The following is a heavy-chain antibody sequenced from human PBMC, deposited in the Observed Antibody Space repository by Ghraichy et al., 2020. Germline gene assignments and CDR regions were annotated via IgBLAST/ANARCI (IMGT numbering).Heavy chain of an antibody. Sequence: VKVSCRTSGYTFTDLYLHWVRQAPGQGLEWMGWINPSTGDTRSAQKFQGGVILTSDTSISTAYLDLTNLKSDDTAVYYCATDRYGRASGLLDYWGQGTLVTVSS. J-gene: IGHJ4*02. CDR1: GYTFTDLY. CDR2: INPSTGDT. D-gene: IGHD3-10*02. V-gene: IGHV1-2*02. CDR3: ATDRYGRASGLLDY.